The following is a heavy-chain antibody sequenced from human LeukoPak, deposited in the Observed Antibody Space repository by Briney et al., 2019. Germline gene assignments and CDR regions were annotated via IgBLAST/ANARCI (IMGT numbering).Heavy chain of an antibody. Sequence: GGSLRLSCAASGFISSDYSLHWVRQAPGKGLEWVAVTLYDGTMAYYADSVKGGFTISRDNSKNTLFLQMNSLRAEDTAVYYCARGESAVADKALDYWGQGTLVTVSS. CDR2: TLYDGTMA. D-gene: IGHD6-19*01. CDR3: ARGESAVADKALDY. CDR1: GFISSDYS. V-gene: IGHV3-30*14. J-gene: IGHJ4*02.